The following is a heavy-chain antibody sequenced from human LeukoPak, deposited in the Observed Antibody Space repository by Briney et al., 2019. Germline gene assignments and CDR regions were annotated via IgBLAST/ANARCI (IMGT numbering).Heavy chain of an antibody. J-gene: IGHJ5*02. CDR2: IKQDGSEK. Sequence: GGSLRLSCAASGFTFSSYWMSRVRQAPGKGLEWVANIKQDGSEKYYVDSVKGRFTISRDNAKNSLYLQMNSLRAEDTAVYYCARDLLLWFGEFRFDPWGQGTLVTVS. D-gene: IGHD3-10*01. CDR1: GFTFSSYW. CDR3: ARDLLLWFGEFRFDP. V-gene: IGHV3-7*03.